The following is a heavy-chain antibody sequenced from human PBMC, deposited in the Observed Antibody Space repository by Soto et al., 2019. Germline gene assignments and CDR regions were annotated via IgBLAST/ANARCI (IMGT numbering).Heavy chain of an antibody. CDR2: IYYSGST. CDR3: ARDQDGNNSKGGEAFDI. V-gene: IGHV4-59*01. CDR1: GGSISSYY. D-gene: IGHD3-16*01. Sequence: SETLSLTCTVSGGSISSYYWSWIRQPPGKGLEWIGYIYYSGSTNYNPSLKSRVTISVDTSKNQFSLKLSSVTAADTAVYYCARDQDGNNSKGGEAFDIWGQGTMVT. J-gene: IGHJ3*02.